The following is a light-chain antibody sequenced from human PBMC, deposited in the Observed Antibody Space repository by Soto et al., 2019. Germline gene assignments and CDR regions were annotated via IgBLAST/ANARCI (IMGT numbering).Light chain of an antibody. CDR1: QRVSSN. CDR2: GAS. CDR3: QHYGNNPPSVT. V-gene: IGKV3D-15*01. J-gene: IGKJ3*01. Sequence: EIVMTQSPATLSVSPGQRPTLSCRASQRVSSNLAWYQQKPGPAPRLLXHGASGRAAGIPDRFSVSGTGTGIALTISRLEPEDVAVYYCQHYGNNPPSVTFGPGTKVDIK.